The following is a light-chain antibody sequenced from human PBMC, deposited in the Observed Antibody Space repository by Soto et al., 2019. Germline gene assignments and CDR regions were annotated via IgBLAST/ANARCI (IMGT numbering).Light chain of an antibody. CDR2: WAS. V-gene: IGKV4-1*01. J-gene: IGKJ2*01. CDR1: QSVLYSSNNKNY. Sequence: DIVMTQSPDSLAVSLGERATINCKSSQSVLYSSNNKNYLAWYQQRPGQPPKLLIYWASTRESGVPDRFSGSGPGTDFTLTISSLQAEDVAVFFCQQYLSTPAYPFGQGTKLEIK. CDR3: QQYLSTPAYP.